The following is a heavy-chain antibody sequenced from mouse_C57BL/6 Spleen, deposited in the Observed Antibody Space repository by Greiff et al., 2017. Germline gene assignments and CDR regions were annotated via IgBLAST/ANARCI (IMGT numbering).Heavy chain of an antibody. D-gene: IGHD1-2*01. V-gene: IGHV1-64*01. CDR3: AKEPMTTGARYFDV. Sequence: VQLQQPGAELVKPGASVKLSCKASGYTFTSYWMHWVKQRPGQGLEWIGMIHPNSGSTNYNEKFKSKATLTVDKSSSTAYMQLSSLTSEDSAVYYCAKEPMTTGARYFDVWGTGTTLTVSS. J-gene: IGHJ1*03. CDR1: GYTFTSYW. CDR2: IHPNSGST.